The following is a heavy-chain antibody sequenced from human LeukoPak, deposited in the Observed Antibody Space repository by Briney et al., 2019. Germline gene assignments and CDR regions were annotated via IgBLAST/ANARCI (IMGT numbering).Heavy chain of an antibody. D-gene: IGHD5-12*01. Sequence: SETLSLTCAVYGGSFSGYYWSWIRQPPGTGLEWIGEINHSGSTNYNPSLKSRVTISVDTSKNQFSLKLSSVTAADTAVYYCARVGVATISSYFDYWGQGTLVTVSS. CDR2: INHSGST. CDR1: GGSFSGYY. CDR3: ARVGVATISSYFDY. J-gene: IGHJ4*02. V-gene: IGHV4-34*01.